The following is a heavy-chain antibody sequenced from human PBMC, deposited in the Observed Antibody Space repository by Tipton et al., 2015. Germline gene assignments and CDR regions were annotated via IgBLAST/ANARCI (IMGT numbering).Heavy chain of an antibody. Sequence: GSLRLSCSASGFTFDRYAMSWVRQAPGKGLEWVSGLSGSGTGAYYADSVKGRFTISRDNARNSLYLQMNGLRAEDTAMYYCARSTRSSGWREYFKHWGQGTLVTVSS. V-gene: IGHV3-23*01. J-gene: IGHJ1*01. D-gene: IGHD6-19*01. CDR1: GFTFDRYA. CDR2: LSGSGTGA. CDR3: ARSTRSSGWREYFKH.